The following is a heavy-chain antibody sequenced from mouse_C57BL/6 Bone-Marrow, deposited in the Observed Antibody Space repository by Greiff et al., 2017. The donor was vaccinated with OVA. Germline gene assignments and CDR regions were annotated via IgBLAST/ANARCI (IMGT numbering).Heavy chain of an antibody. CDR2: ISSGSSTT. J-gene: IGHJ2*01. Sequence: EVKLMESGGGLVKPGGSLKLSCAASGFTFSDYGMHWVRQAPEKGLEWVAYISSGSSTTYYADTVKGRFTISRDNAKNTLFLQMTSLRSEDTAMYYCARRLYYYGSSSFDYWGQGTTLTVSS. CDR3: ARRLYYYGSSSFDY. V-gene: IGHV5-17*01. D-gene: IGHD1-1*01. CDR1: GFTFSDYG.